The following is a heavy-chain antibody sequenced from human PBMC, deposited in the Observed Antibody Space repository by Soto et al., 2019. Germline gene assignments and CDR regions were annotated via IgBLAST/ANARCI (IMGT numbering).Heavy chain of an antibody. CDR1: GFTVTRNY. V-gene: IGHV3-66*01. D-gene: IGHD2-2*01. CDR2: LYSDGTT. Sequence: EVHLVQSGGGLVQPGGSLRLSCVASGFTVTRNYMSWLRQAPGKGLEWLSVLYSDGTTYYADSGKGRFTISRHNSKNAVFLQMISLRAEGTAVYYCARDAQAYCSRTSCTLNWFDPWGQGTLVTVSS. CDR3: ARDAQAYCSRTSCTLNWFDP. J-gene: IGHJ5*02.